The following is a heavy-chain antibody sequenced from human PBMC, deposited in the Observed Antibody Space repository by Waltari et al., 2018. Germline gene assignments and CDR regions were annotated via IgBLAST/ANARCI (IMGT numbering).Heavy chain of an antibody. J-gene: IGHJ4*02. Sequence: QVQLVQSGAEVKKPGSSVKVYCKASGGTSSSYAISWVRQAPGQGLEWMGGIIPILGIANYAQKFQGRVTITADESTSTAYMELSSLRSEDTAVYYCARARYDSRGGDYWGQGTLVTVSS. CDR2: IIPILGIA. V-gene: IGHV1-69*04. CDR3: ARARYDSRGGDY. D-gene: IGHD3-22*01. CDR1: GGTSSSYA.